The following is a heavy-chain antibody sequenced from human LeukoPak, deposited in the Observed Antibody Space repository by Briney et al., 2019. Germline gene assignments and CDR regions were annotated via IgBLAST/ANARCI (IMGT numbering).Heavy chain of an antibody. CDR1: GYTLTELS. D-gene: IGHD6-19*01. Sequence: ASVKVSCKVSGYTLTELSMHWVRQAPGKGLEWMGGFDPEDGETIYAQKFQGRVTMTEDTSTDTAYMELSSLRSEDTAVYYCATSRWLVQYFDYWGQGTLVTVSS. V-gene: IGHV1-24*01. CDR2: FDPEDGET. J-gene: IGHJ4*02. CDR3: ATSRWLVQYFDY.